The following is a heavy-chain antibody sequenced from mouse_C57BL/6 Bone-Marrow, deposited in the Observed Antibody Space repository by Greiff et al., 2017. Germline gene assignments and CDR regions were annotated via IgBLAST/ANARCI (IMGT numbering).Heavy chain of an antibody. D-gene: IGHD2-1*01. CDR2: IDPSDSYT. J-gene: IGHJ4*01. CDR3: TIYPYAMDY. Sequence: VQLQQPGAELVMPGASVKLSCKASGYTFTSYWMHWVKQRPGQGLEWIGEIDPSDSYTNYNQKFKGKSTLTVDKSSSTAYMQLSSLTSEDSAVYYCTIYPYAMDYWGQGTSVTVSS. CDR1: GYTFTSYW. V-gene: IGHV1-69*01.